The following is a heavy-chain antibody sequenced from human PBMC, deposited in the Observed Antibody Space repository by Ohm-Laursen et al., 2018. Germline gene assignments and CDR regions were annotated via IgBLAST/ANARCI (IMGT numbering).Heavy chain of an antibody. CDR1: GFTFSGYY. J-gene: IGHJ6*02. CDR2: ISSSGSPK. Sequence: SLRLSCAASGFTFSGYYMSWIRQAPGKGLEWVSYISSSGSPKNYADSVKGRFIISRDNAKNSLYLQMNSLRAEDTAVYYCARGSPDFWSGYYYYGMDVWGQGTTVTVSS. CDR3: ARGSPDFWSGYYYYGMDV. V-gene: IGHV3-11*04. D-gene: IGHD3-3*01.